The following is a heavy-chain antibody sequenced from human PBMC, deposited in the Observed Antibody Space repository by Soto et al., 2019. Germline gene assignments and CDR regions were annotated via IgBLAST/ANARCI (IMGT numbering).Heavy chain of an antibody. CDR2: FGTSRKYI. V-gene: IGHV3-48*02. D-gene: IGHD3-9*01. CDR1: GYTLSYYS. J-gene: IGHJ3*02. CDR3: VGDRDWAYDI. Sequence: GESFKICCVASGYTLSYYSMNWVRQAPGKGLEWVSYFGTSRKYIYYADSVRGRFTISRADAKNSLYLQLNSLRDEDTALYYCVGDRDWAYDIWGQRTMVIGSS.